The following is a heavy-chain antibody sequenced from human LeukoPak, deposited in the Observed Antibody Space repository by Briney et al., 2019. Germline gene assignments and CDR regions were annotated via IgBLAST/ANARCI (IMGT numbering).Heavy chain of an antibody. Sequence: PSETLSLTCTVSGGSISSSSYYWGWIRQPPGKGLEWIGSIYHSGSTYYNPSLKSRVTISVDTSKNQFSLKLSSVTAADTAVYYCINYDFWSGYFLWGQGTLVTVSS. V-gene: IGHV4-39*03. CDR3: INYDFWSGYFL. J-gene: IGHJ4*02. CDR1: GGSISSSSYY. CDR2: IYHSGST. D-gene: IGHD3-3*01.